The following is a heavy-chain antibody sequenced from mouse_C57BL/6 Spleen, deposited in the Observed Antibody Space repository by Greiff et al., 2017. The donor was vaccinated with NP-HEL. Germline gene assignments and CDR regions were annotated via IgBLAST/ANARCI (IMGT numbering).Heavy chain of an antibody. CDR1: GFSFNTYA. D-gene: IGHD2-4*01. V-gene: IGHV10-1*01. CDR2: IRSKSNNYAT. Sequence: VQLQQSGGGLVQPKGSLKLSCAASGFSFNTYAMNWVRQAPGKGLEWVARIRSKSNNYATYYADSVKDRFTISRDDSESMLYLQMNNLKTEDTAMYYCVRPYDYDGGSWFAYWGQGTLVTVSA. CDR3: VRPYDYDGGSWFAY. J-gene: IGHJ3*01.